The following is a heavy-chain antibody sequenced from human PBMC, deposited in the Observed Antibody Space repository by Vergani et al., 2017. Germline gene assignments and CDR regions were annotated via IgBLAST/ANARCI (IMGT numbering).Heavy chain of an antibody. Sequence: HLQESCPGLVKPSETLSLTCTVSGDSIISRSYYWGWIRQPPGKGLEWIGSINNSGNGDSSSSLKRRVTISADTSKNQFSLRLTSVTAADTAVYYCASGKYYSDSTSHFRGRYFDVWGRGTLVTVPS. V-gene: IGHV4-39*01. D-gene: IGHD3-16*01. CDR3: ASGKYYSDSTSHFRGRYFDV. J-gene: IGHJ2*01. CDR2: INNSGNG. CDR1: GDSIISRSYY.